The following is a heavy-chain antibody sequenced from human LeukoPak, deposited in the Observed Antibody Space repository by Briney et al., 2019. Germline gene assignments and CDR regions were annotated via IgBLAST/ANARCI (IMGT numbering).Heavy chain of an antibody. V-gene: IGHV3-23*01. D-gene: IGHD2-2*02. Sequence: GGSLRLSCAASGFTFNNYAMSWVRQAPGKGLEWVSSISGNGGNTYYADSVKGRFTISRDNSKNTLYMQMNSLRPDDTAVYYCARDHRAYIVVVPTAIPFDYWGQGTLVTVSS. CDR2: ISGNGGNT. CDR3: ARDHRAYIVVVPTAIPFDY. J-gene: IGHJ4*02. CDR1: GFTFNNYA.